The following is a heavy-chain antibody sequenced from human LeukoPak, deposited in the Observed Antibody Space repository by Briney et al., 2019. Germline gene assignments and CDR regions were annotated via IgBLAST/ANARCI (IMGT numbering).Heavy chain of an antibody. J-gene: IGHJ4*02. CDR3: ARYYYDSSGYSESFDY. V-gene: IGHV1-18*01. CDR2: ISAYNGNI. Sequence: ASVKVSCKASGYTFTSYGISWVRQAPGQGLEWMGWISAYNGNINYAQKLQGRVTMTTDTSTSTAYMELRSLRSDDTAVYYCARYYYDSSGYSESFDYWGQGTLVTVSS. CDR1: GYTFTSYG. D-gene: IGHD3-22*01.